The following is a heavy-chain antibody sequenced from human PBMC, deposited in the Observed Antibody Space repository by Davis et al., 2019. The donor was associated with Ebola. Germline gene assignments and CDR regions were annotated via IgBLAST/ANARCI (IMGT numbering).Heavy chain of an antibody. J-gene: IGHJ3*02. CDR3: ARRVGATGI. CDR2: MNPNSGNT. Sequence: ASVKVSCKASGYTFTGYYMHWVRQATGQGLEWMGWMNPNSGNTGYAQKFQGRVTMTRNTSISTAYMELSSLRSEDTAVYYCARRVGATGIWGQGTMVTVSS. D-gene: IGHD1-26*01. CDR1: GYTFTGYY. V-gene: IGHV1-8*02.